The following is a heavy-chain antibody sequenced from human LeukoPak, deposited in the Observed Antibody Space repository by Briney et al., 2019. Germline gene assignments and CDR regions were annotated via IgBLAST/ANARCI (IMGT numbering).Heavy chain of an antibody. CDR3: ARDRIAAGWD. J-gene: IGHJ4*02. V-gene: IGHV3-74*01. CDR1: GFTFSSHW. D-gene: IGHD6-13*01. CDR2: ISIDGTIT. Sequence: PGRSLRLSCAASGFTFSSHWMHWARQAPGKGLVWVSHISIDGTITRYADSVKGRFTSSRDNAKNTLYLQMNSLRAEDTAVYYCARDRIAAGWDWGQGTLVTVSS.